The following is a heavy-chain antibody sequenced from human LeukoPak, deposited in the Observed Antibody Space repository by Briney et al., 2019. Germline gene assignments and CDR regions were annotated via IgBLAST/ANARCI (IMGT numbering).Heavy chain of an antibody. CDR1: EFTLNYYW. V-gene: IGHV3-20*04. CDR3: ARRAAMVPYYYYYYMDV. Sequence: GGSLRLSCVGSEFTLNYYWMHWVRQAPGKGLEWVSGINWNGGSTGYADSVKGRFTISRDNAKNSLYLQMNSLRAEDTALYYCARRAAMVPYYYYYYMDVWGKGTTVTVSS. J-gene: IGHJ6*03. CDR2: INWNGGST. D-gene: IGHD5-18*01.